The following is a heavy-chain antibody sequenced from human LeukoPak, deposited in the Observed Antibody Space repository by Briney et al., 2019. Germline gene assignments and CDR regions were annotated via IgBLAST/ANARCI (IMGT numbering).Heavy chain of an antibody. CDR1: GGSISSYY. CDR3: ARGGLGYCTGGSCLQPPFDY. CDR2: IYYSGNT. J-gene: IGHJ4*02. V-gene: IGHV4-59*01. D-gene: IGHD2-15*01. Sequence: NPSETLSLTCTVSGGSISSYYWSWIRQPPGKGLEWIGYIYYSGNTNYNPSLKSRVTISVDTSKNQFSLKLTSVTAADTAVYYCARGGLGYCTGGSCLQPPFDYWGQGTLVTVSS.